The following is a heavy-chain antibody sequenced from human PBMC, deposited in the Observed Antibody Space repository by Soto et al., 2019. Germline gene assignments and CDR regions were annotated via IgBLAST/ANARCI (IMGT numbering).Heavy chain of an antibody. Sequence: ASVKVSCKASGYIFTAYSMHWVRQAPGQGLEWLGWINPNSGDTIYAQKFQDRVTMTCDTSVSTAYLELSSLSSDDTALYFCAREASAVVSPDYWCQGTLVTVSS. D-gene: IGHD2-15*01. CDR2: INPNSGDT. V-gene: IGHV1-2*02. CDR3: AREASAVVSPDY. J-gene: IGHJ4*02. CDR1: GYIFTAYS.